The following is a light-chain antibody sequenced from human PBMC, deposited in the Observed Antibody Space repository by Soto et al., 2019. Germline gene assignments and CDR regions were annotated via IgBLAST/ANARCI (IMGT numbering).Light chain of an antibody. Sequence: EIVLTQSPATLSLSPGERATLSCRASQSVSIYLAWYQQKPGQAPRLLIYDASNRATGIPARFSGSGSGTDFTLTISSLEPEDFAVYYCQQRSNWQITFGGGTKVEIK. CDR2: DAS. CDR1: QSVSIY. CDR3: QQRSNWQIT. V-gene: IGKV3-11*01. J-gene: IGKJ4*02.